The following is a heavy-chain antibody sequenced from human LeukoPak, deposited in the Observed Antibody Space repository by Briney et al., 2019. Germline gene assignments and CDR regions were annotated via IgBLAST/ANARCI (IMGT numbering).Heavy chain of an antibody. D-gene: IGHD4-17*01. V-gene: IGHV3-74*01. Sequence: GGSLRLSCAASGFTFSSYWMHWVRKAPGKGLVWVSRINSDGSSTSYADSVKGRFTISRDNAKNTLYLQMNSLRAEDTAVYYCARDPQSYDYGDYAYFDYWGQGTLVTVSS. CDR3: ARDPQSYDYGDYAYFDY. J-gene: IGHJ4*02. CDR2: INSDGSST. CDR1: GFTFSSYW.